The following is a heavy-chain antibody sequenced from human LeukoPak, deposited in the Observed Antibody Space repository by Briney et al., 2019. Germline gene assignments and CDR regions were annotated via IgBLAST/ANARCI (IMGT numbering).Heavy chain of an antibody. J-gene: IGHJ3*02. CDR3: TTVRAGYCSGGSCYKAFDI. CDR2: IKINTEAGST. V-gene: IGHV3-15*01. Sequence: GGSLRPSCAASGFTFSNAWMSWVRQAAGKGLNWVGRIKINTEAGSTDNAATVKARFTISRDDSKNTLYLQMNSLKTEDTAVYYCTTVRAGYCSGGSCYKAFDIWGQGTMVTVSS. D-gene: IGHD2-15*01. CDR1: GFTFSNAW.